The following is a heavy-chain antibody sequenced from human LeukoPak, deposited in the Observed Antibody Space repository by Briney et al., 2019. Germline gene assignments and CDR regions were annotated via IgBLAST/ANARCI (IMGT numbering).Heavy chain of an antibody. CDR2: ISSGSSTI. D-gene: IGHD3-10*01. CDR1: GSTFSTYN. CDR3: ARATPSGSYWFDY. V-gene: IGHV3-48*01. Sequence: GGSLRLSCAASGSTFSTYNMNWLRQAPGKGLEWVSYISSGSSTIFYADSVKGRFTISRDNAKTSLYLQMNSLRAEDTAVYYCARATPSGSYWFDYWGQGTLVTVSS. J-gene: IGHJ4*02.